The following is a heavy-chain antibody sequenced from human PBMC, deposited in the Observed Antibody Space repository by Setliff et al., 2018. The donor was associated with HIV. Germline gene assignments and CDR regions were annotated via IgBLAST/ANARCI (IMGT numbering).Heavy chain of an antibody. CDR2: VYISGNT. V-gene: IGHV4-4*08. J-gene: IGHJ3*02. D-gene: IGHD3-22*01. CDR3: ARSLVPSGYYYGRHAFDI. CDR1: CLHQQLL. Sequence: SETPVPHLDCLWCLHQQLLLEVDPAAPREGTGIGYVYISGNTNYNPSFKSRVTKSVDTSKNQFSLRVNSVTAADTAVYYCARSLVPSGYYYGRHAFDIWGQGTKVTVSS.